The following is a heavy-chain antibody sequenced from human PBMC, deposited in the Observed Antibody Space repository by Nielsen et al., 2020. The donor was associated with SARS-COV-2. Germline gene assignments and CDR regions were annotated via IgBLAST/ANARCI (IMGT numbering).Heavy chain of an antibody. CDR3: ARYGGGWSYYYYYYGMDV. CDR1: GYTFTSYA. V-gene: IGHV1-18*01. J-gene: IGHJ6*02. Sequence: ASVKVSCKASGYTFTSYAMHWVRQAPGQGLEWMGWISAYNGNTNYAQKLQGRVTMTTDTSTSTAYMELRSLRSDDTAVYYCARYGGGWSYYYYYYGMDVWGQGTTVTVSS. CDR2: ISAYNGNT. D-gene: IGHD6-19*01.